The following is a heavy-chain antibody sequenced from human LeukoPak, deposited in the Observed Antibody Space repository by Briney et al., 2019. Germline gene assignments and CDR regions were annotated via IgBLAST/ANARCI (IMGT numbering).Heavy chain of an antibody. Sequence: GGSLTLSCVVSGFTVSNNYMKWVRQAPGKGLEWVANIKQDGSEKYYVDSVKGRFIISRDNAKNSLSLQMSSLRAEDTAVYYCARDGTRPPSPPDYWGQGTLVTVSS. CDR3: ARDGTRPPSPPDY. CDR2: IKQDGSEK. CDR1: GFTVSNNY. J-gene: IGHJ4*02. D-gene: IGHD6-13*01. V-gene: IGHV3-7*01.